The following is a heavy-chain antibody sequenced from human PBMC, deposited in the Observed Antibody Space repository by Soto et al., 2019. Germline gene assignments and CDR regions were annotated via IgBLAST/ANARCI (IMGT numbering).Heavy chain of an antibody. CDR1: GFTFSTYA. Sequence: QVQLVESGGGVVQPGRSLRLSCAASGFTFSTYAMHWVRQAPGKGLEWVAVISYDGSNKYYTDSVKGRFTISRDNSKNTLYLQMNSLRAADTAVYYCARHKNSWGQGTLVTVSS. CDR2: ISYDGSNK. V-gene: IGHV3-30-3*01. J-gene: IGHJ4*02. CDR3: ARHKNS.